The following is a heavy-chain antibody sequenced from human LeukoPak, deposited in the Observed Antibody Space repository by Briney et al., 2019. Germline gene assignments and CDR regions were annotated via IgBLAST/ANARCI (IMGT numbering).Heavy chain of an antibody. V-gene: IGHV3-30*18. CDR3: AEDVGVSEDTAILDY. Sequence: GGSLRLSCAASGFTFSSYGMHWVRQAPGKRLEWVAVISYDGSNKYYADSVKGRFTISRDNSKNTLYLQMNSLRAEDTAVYYCAEDVGVSEDTAILDYWGQGTLVTVSS. D-gene: IGHD5-18*01. CDR1: GFTFSSYG. J-gene: IGHJ4*02. CDR2: ISYDGSNK.